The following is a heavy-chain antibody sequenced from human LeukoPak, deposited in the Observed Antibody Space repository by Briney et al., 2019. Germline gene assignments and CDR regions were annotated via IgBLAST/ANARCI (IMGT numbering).Heavy chain of an antibody. CDR3: AKVAGDRMDY. J-gene: IGHJ4*02. Sequence: ASVKVSCKASGYTFATDGSCWVRQAPGHGLEWMGWISANTGKTDYAQKFQGRVAMTTDTSTSTAYMELRSLRPNDTAVYFCAKVAGDRMDYWGQGTLVTVSS. CDR1: GYTFATDG. V-gene: IGHV1-18*01. D-gene: IGHD6-13*01. CDR2: ISANTGKT.